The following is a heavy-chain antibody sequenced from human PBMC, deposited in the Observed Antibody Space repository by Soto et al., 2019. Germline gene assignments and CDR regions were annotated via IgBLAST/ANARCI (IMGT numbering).Heavy chain of an antibody. J-gene: IGHJ6*03. CDR1: GFTFTNAW. V-gene: IGHV3-15*01. Sequence: GGSLRLSCAASGFTFTNAWMNWVRQAPGRGLEWVGRIKGKTDGGTTHYAAPVKGRFTISRDDSKSTLYLQMNSLRAEDTAVYYCAKEEGDDYYRYYYYYYMDVWGKGTTVTVSS. CDR2: IKGKTDGGTT. CDR3: AKEEGDDYYRYYYYYYMDV. D-gene: IGHD2-21*02.